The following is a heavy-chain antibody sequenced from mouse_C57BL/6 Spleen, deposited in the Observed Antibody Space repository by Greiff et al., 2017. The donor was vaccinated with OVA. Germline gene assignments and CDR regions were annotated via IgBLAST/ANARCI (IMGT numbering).Heavy chain of an antibody. CDR3: ARSLTGKGYFDY. CDR1: GFTFSSYG. Sequence: EVHLVESGGDLVKPGGSLKLSCAASGFTFSSYGMSWVRQTPDKRLEWVATISSGGSYTYYPDSVKGRFTISRDNAKNTLYLQMSSLKSEDTAMYYCARSLTGKGYFDYWGQGTTLTVSS. D-gene: IGHD4-1*01. J-gene: IGHJ2*01. CDR2: ISSGGSYT. V-gene: IGHV5-6*01.